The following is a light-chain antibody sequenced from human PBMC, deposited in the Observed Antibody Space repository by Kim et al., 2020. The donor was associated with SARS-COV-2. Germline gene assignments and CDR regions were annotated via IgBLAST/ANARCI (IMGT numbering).Light chain of an antibody. V-gene: IGLV2-14*03. J-gene: IGLJ1*01. CDR2: DVS. Sequence: QSITISCTGTSSDVGRYKYVSWYQQHPGKAPNLMIYDVSYRPSGVSNRFSGSKSGNTASLTISGLQAEDEADYYCSSYTSSSTNYVFGTGTKVTVL. CDR3: SSYTSSSTNYV. CDR1: SSDVGRYKY.